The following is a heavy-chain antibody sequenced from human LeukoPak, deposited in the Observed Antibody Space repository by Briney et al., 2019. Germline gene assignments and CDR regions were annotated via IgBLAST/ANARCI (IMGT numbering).Heavy chain of an antibody. Sequence: GGSLRLSCAASGFTFSDYNMNWVRQAPGKGLEWVSSISSASSYIYYADSMKGRFTISRDNAKNSLYLQMNSLRAEDTAVYYCAKSGAQQLVRGLDYWGQGTLVTVSS. CDR1: GFTFSDYN. CDR2: ISSASSYI. V-gene: IGHV3-21*01. J-gene: IGHJ4*02. D-gene: IGHD6-13*01. CDR3: AKSGAQQLVRGLDY.